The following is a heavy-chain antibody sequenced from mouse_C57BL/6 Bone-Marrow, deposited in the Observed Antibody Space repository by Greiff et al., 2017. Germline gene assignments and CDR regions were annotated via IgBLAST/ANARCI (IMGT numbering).Heavy chain of an antibody. V-gene: IGHV1-55*01. CDR2: IYPTSGCT. J-gene: IGHJ2*01. D-gene: IGHD4-1*01. CDR3: ARSGPLGRSFDY. Sequence: VQLQQPGAELVKPGASVKMSCKASGYTFTSYWITWVKQRPGQGLEWIGDIYPTSGCTNYNENFKSKAILTVDTSSNTAYMQLSSLTSEDSAVFYCARSGPLGRSFDYWGQGTTLTVSS. CDR1: GYTFTSYW.